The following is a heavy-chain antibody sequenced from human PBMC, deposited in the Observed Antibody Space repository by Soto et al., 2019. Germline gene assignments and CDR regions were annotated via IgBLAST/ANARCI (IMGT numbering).Heavy chain of an antibody. Sequence: EVQLVESGGGLVQPGGSLRLSCAASGFTFSSYDMHWVRQATGKGLEWVSAIGTAGDTYYPGSVKRRVTISRENAKDSLYLQRNSVRAGDAAVDYGGRAGGSGWSWDACDIWGQGTMVTVSS. D-gene: IGHD6-19*01. V-gene: IGHV3-13*01. J-gene: IGHJ3*02. CDR1: GFTFSSYD. CDR2: IGTAGDT. CDR3: GRAGGSGWSWDACDI.